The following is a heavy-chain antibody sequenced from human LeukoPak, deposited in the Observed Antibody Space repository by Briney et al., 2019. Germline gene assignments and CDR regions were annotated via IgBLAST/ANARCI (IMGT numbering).Heavy chain of an antibody. CDR3: VRFRLGSSGQLGEDYYFDY. V-gene: IGHV4-39*01. D-gene: IGHD3-22*01. Sequence: SETLSLTCTVSGGSISSSSYYWGWIRQPPGKGLEWIGSIYYSGSTYYNPSLKSRVTISVDTSKNQFSLKLSSVTAADTAVYYCVRFRLGSSGQLGEDYYFDYWGQGTLVTVSS. CDR1: GGSISSSSYY. J-gene: IGHJ4*02. CDR2: IYYSGST.